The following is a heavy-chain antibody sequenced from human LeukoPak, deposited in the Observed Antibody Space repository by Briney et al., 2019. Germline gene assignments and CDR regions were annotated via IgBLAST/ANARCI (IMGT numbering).Heavy chain of an antibody. J-gene: IGHJ5*02. Sequence: SETLSLTCTVSGGSISSYHWSWIRQPPGKGLEWIGYIYYSGSTNYNPSLKSRVTISVDTSKNQFSLKLSSVTAADTAVYYCARGQDGDSWFDPWGQGTLVTVSS. D-gene: IGHD4-17*01. CDR2: IYYSGST. V-gene: IGHV4-59*12. CDR1: GGSISSYH. CDR3: ARGQDGDSWFDP.